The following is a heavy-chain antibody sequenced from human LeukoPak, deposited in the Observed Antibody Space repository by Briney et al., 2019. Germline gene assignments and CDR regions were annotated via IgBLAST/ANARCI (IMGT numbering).Heavy chain of an antibody. Sequence: PGGSLRLSCAASGFTFSSYAMSWVRQAPGKGLEWVSSISSSSSYIYYADSVKGRFTISRDNAKNSLYLQMNSLRAEDTAVYYCARGGSDYVGPEYFQHWGQGTLVTVSS. V-gene: IGHV3-21*01. CDR1: GFTFSSYA. CDR3: ARGGSDYVGPEYFQH. J-gene: IGHJ1*01. D-gene: IGHD4-17*01. CDR2: ISSSSSYI.